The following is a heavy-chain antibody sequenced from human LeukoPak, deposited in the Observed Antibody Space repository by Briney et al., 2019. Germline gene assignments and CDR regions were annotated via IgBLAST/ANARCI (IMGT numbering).Heavy chain of an antibody. CDR3: AISMTTFGGVIVNDAFDI. Sequence: ASVKVSCKASGYTFTGYYMHWVRQAPGQGLEWMGWINPNSGGTNYAQKFQGRVTMTRDTSISTAYMELSRLRSDDTAVYYCAISMTTFGGVIVNDAFDIWGQGTMVTVSS. J-gene: IGHJ3*02. CDR1: GYTFTGYY. V-gene: IGHV1-2*02. CDR2: INPNSGGT. D-gene: IGHD3-16*02.